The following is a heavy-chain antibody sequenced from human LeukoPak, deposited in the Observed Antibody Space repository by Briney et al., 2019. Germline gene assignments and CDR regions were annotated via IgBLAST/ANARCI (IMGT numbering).Heavy chain of an antibody. Sequence: GGSLRLSCAASGFTFSTSAMTWVRQAPGKGLEWVSGISGSGVTDYADSVKGRFTISRDNSKNTLYLQMNSLRAEDTAVYYCAKGYSGYGALDYWGQGTLVTVSS. CDR3: AKGYSGYGALDY. V-gene: IGHV3-23*01. J-gene: IGHJ4*02. CDR1: GFTFSTSA. D-gene: IGHD5-12*01. CDR2: ISGSGVT.